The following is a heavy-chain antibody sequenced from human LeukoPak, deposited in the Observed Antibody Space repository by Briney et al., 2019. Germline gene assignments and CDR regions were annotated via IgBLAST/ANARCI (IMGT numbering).Heavy chain of an antibody. V-gene: IGHV3-48*03. CDR2: ISSSGTTI. CDR3: ARDQRADGMDV. D-gene: IGHD6-19*01. J-gene: IGHJ6*02. CDR1: GFTFSTYE. Sequence: GGSLRLSCAASGFTFSTYEMNWVRQAPGQGLEWVSYISSSGTTIYYAGSVKGRFTISRENANNSLYLQMNSLRADDTAVYYCARDQRADGMDVWGQGTTVTVSS.